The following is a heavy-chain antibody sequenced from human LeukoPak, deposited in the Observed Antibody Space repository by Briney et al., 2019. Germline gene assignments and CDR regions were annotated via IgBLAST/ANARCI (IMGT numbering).Heavy chain of an antibody. V-gene: IGHV4-39*01. CDR2: LYYSGRT. CDR3: ARLAAGTWSYDY. J-gene: IGHJ4*02. D-gene: IGHD6-25*01. Sequence: PSETLSLTCSVSGGSMSSSSHYWGWVRQPPVKELQWIGSLYYSGRTFYTPSLESRVTMSIDTSNNQFSLRMSSVTAADTAAYYCARLAAGTWSYDYWGQGSLVAVSS. CDR1: GGSMSSSSHY.